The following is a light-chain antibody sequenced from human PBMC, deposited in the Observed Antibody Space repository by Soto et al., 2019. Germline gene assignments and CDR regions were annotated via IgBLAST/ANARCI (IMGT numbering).Light chain of an antibody. Sequence: DIVMTQSPDSLAVSLGERATINCKSRQSVLNRSDNKNYLVWYQQRPGQPPKLIIYWASIRESGVPDRFSGSESGTDLTLTINILQAEDVGVDYCQQYYSSPYTVGQGTKVEIK. V-gene: IGKV4-1*01. CDR1: QSVLNRSDNKNY. CDR3: QQYYSSPYT. CDR2: WAS. J-gene: IGKJ2*01.